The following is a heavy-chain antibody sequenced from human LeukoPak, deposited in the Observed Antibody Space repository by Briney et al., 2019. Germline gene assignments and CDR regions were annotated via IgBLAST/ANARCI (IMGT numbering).Heavy chain of an antibody. Sequence: KPSETLSLTCTVSGGSISSYYWSWIRQPPGKGLEWIGYIYYSGSTNYNPSLKGRVTISVDTSKNQFSLKLSSVTAADTAVYYCARLDCSSTSCYINYGMDVWGQGTTVTVSS. CDR2: IYYSGST. V-gene: IGHV4-59*08. CDR3: ARLDCSSTSCYINYGMDV. CDR1: GGSISSYY. J-gene: IGHJ6*02. D-gene: IGHD2-2*02.